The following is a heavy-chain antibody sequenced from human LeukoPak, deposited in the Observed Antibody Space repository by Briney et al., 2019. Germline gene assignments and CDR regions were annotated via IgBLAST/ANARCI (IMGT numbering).Heavy chain of an antibody. CDR2: IIPILGIA. CDR3: ARLLWFGEFGPHGMDV. V-gene: IGHV1-69*04. J-gene: IGHJ6*02. D-gene: IGHD3-10*01. CDR1: GGTFSSYA. Sequence: GASVKVSCKASGGTFSSYAISWVRQAPGQGLEWMGRIIPILGIANYAQKFQGRVTITADKSTSTAYMELSSLRSEDTAVYYCARLLWFGEFGPHGMDVWGQGTTVTVSS.